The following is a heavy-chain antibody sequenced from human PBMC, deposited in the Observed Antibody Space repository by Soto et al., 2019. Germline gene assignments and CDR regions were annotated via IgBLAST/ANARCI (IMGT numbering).Heavy chain of an antibody. CDR3: AGPQVPTETGWFDP. CDR2: IHHTGST. V-gene: IGHV4-38-2*01. Sequence: GDPSETLSLTCAVSNFSITNGYYWGWIRQPPGKGLEWIGNIHHTGSTYYTPSLKSRLTISVDTSQNHFSLRLRSVTAADTAVYYCAGPQVPTETGWFDPWGRGTLVTVSS. CDR1: NFSITNGYY. J-gene: IGHJ5*02.